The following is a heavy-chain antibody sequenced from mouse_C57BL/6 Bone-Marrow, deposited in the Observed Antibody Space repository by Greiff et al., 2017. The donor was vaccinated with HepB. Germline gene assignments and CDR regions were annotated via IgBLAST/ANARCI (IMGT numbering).Heavy chain of an antibody. J-gene: IGHJ1*03. V-gene: IGHV2-6-1*01. D-gene: IGHD1-1*01. Sequence: VHLVESGPGLVAPSQSLSITCTVSGFSLTSYGVHWVRQPPGKGLEWLVVIWSDGSTTYNSALKSRLSISKDNSKSQVFLKMNSLQTDDTAMYYCARHAPDYYGSSYWYFDVWGTGTTVTVSS. CDR1: GFSLTSYG. CDR2: IWSDGST. CDR3: ARHAPDYYGSSYWYFDV.